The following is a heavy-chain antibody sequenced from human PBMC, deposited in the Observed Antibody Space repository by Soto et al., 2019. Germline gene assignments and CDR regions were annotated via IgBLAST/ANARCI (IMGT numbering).Heavy chain of an antibody. V-gene: IGHV3-23*01. D-gene: IGHD1-26*01. J-gene: IGHJ4*01. CDR1: GFSFSSYA. CDR2: ISAGGDGT. Sequence: EVQLLESGGDLVQPGGSLRLSCAASGFSFSSYAMGWVRQAPGKGLTWVSSISAGGDGTYYADSVKGRFTISRDNSTNTGYLQMTLLRADDTAVYDCADGGRYPYYWGPGTLVTVAS. CDR3: ADGGRYPYY.